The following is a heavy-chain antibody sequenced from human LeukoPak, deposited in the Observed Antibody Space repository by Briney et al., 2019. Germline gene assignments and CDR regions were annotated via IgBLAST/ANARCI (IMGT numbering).Heavy chain of an antibody. J-gene: IGHJ6*03. CDR1: GFTFSSYG. CDR3: ARGVPKTSYYYYYMDV. D-gene: IGHD4-11*01. CDR2: ISSSSTI. V-gene: IGHV3-48*01. Sequence: GGSLRLSCAASGFTFSSYGMTWVRQAPGKGLEWVSYISSSSTIYYADSVKGRFTISRDNAKNSLYLQLNSLRAEDTAVYYCARGVPKTSYYYYYMDVWGKGTTVTVSS.